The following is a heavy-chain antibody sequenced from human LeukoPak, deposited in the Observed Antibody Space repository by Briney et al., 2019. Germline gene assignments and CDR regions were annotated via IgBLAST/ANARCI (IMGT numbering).Heavy chain of an antibody. D-gene: IGHD3-16*02. CDR2: ISSSSTYI. Sequence: GGSLRLSCAASGFTFSSYSMNWVRQAPGKGLEWVSSISSSSTYIYYADSVKGRFTISRDNAKNSLYLQMNSLRAEDTAVYYCARGGVIAPVDYWGQGTLVTVSS. CDR1: GFTFSSYS. CDR3: ARGGVIAPVDY. V-gene: IGHV3-21*01. J-gene: IGHJ4*02.